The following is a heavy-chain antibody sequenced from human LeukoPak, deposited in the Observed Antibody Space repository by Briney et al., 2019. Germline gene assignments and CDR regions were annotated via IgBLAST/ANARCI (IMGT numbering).Heavy chain of an antibody. CDR3: ARGPPRGGYCSGGSCYSWVTDFDY. Sequence: ASVKVSCKASGYTFTGYYMHWVRQAPGQGLEWMGWINPNSGNTGYAQKFQGRVTMTRNTSISTAYMELSSLRSEDTAVYYCARGPPRGGYCSGGSCYSWVTDFDYWGQGTLVTVSS. D-gene: IGHD2-15*01. V-gene: IGHV1-8*02. J-gene: IGHJ4*02. CDR2: INPNSGNT. CDR1: GYTFTGYY.